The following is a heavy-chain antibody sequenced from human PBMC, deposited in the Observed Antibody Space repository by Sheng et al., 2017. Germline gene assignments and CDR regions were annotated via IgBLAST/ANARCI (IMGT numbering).Heavy chain of an antibody. V-gene: IGHV3-33*01. CDR1: GFTFSSYG. D-gene: IGHD6-13*01. CDR3: ARAKYSSSWYMDV. Sequence: QVQLVESGGGVVQPGRSLRLSCAASGFTFSSYGMHWVRQAPGKGLEWVAVIWYDGSNKYYADSVKGRFTISRDNSKNTLYLQMNSLRAEDTAVYYCARAKYSSSWYMDVWGQGTTVTVSS. J-gene: IGHJ6*03. CDR2: IWYDGSNK.